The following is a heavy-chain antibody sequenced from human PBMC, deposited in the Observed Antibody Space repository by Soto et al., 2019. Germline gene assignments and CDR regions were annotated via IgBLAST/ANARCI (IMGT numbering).Heavy chain of an antibody. V-gene: IGHV4-34*01. J-gene: IGHJ4*02. CDR1: GGSFSGYY. Sequence: PSETLSLTCAVYGGSFSGYYWSWIRQPPGKGLEWIGEINHSGSTNYNPSLKSRVTISVDTSKNQFSLKLSSVTAADTAVYYCARRAYGDYEYYWGQGTLVTVSS. CDR3: ARRAYGDYEYY. D-gene: IGHD4-17*01. CDR2: INHSGST.